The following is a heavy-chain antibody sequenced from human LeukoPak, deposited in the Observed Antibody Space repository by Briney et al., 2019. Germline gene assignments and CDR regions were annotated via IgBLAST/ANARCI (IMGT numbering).Heavy chain of an antibody. D-gene: IGHD6-19*01. Sequence: SETLSLTCAVSVGSINSNYWGWSRQPPGKGLQWIGDIYYTGKINYNPSLKSRVTITLDTSKDHLSLNLTSVLAADTAIYYCVRRDTGWNYFDYWGQGILVTVSS. CDR1: VGSINSNY. CDR3: VRRDTGWNYFDY. J-gene: IGHJ4*02. CDR2: IYYTGKI. V-gene: IGHV4-59*08.